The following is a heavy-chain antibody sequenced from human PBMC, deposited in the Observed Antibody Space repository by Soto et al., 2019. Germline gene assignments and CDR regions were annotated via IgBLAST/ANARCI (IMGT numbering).Heavy chain of an antibody. D-gene: IGHD3-3*01. Sequence: KPSETLSLTCTVSGGSISSYYWSWIRQPPGKGLEWIGYIYYSGSTNYNPSLKGRATISVDTSKNQFSLKLSSVTAADTAVYYCARHNFYDFWSGYYPDYWGQGTLVTGSS. CDR3: ARHNFYDFWSGYYPDY. J-gene: IGHJ4*02. CDR1: GGSISSYY. V-gene: IGHV4-59*08. CDR2: IYYSGST.